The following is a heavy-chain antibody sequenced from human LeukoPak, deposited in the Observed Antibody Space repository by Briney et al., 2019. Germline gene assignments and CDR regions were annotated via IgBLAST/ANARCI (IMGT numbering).Heavy chain of an antibody. CDR2: TWYDGSNK. D-gene: IGHD5-24*01. CDR1: GFTFSNYD. V-gene: IGHV3-33*01. CDR3: ARQGYNCGFDY. Sequence: ARSLRLSCAASGFTFSNYDVHWVRHPPGKGLEWVGATWYDGSNKYYVDSVKGRFTISRHISKNTLYLQVNSLSAEDTAVYYCARQGYNCGFDYWGQGTLVTVSS. J-gene: IGHJ4*02.